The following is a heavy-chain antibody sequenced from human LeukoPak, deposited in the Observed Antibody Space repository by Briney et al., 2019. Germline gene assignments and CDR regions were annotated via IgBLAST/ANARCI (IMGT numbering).Heavy chain of an antibody. J-gene: IGHJ6*02. CDR3: ARGMVVVAADYYYYYYGMDV. CDR1: GGSFSGYY. D-gene: IGHD2-15*01. CDR2: INHSGST. Sequence: PSETLSLTCAVYGGSFSGYYWSWIRQPPGTGLEWIGEINHSGSTNYNPSLKSRVTISVDTSKNQFSLKLSSVTAADTAVYYCARGMVVVAADYYYYYYGMDVWGQGTTVTVSS. V-gene: IGHV4-34*01.